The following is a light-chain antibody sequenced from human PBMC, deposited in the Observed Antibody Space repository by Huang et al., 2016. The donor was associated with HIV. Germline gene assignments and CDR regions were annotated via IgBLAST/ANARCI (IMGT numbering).Light chain of an antibody. Sequence: DIQMTQSPSSLSASVGDRVTITCRATQSVTKYLKWYQQKPGKAPKLLNYGASSLQTGVPSRFSGSGSGTEFTLTISSLQPEDFATYYCQQSSSPPPTFGPGTKVDIK. CDR2: GAS. V-gene: IGKV1-39*01. CDR3: QQSSSPPPT. J-gene: IGKJ3*01. CDR1: QSVTKY.